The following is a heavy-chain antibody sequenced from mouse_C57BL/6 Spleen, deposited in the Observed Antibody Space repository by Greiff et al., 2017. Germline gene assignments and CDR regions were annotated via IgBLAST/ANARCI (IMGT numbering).Heavy chain of an antibody. CDR3: AREYGSSHWYVDV. Sequence: VQLQQSVAELVRPGASVKLSCTASGYNFKNTYMHWVKQRPEQGLEWIGEIDPANGNTKYDPKFQGKATITVDTSSTTAYLQLSSLTSEDAAIYYCAREYGSSHWYVDVWGTGTTVTVSS. J-gene: IGHJ1*03. V-gene: IGHV14-3*01. CDR2: IDPANGNT. CDR1: GYNFKNTY. D-gene: IGHD1-1*01.